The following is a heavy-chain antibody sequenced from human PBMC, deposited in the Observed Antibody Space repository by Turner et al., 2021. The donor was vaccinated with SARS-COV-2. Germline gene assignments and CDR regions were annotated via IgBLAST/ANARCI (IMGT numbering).Heavy chain of an antibody. CDR1: GGSISSYY. J-gene: IGHJ3*02. Sequence: QVQLQASGPGLVKPSETLSLTCTVSGGSISSYYWSWIRQPPGKGLEWIGYIYYSGSTKYNPSLKSRVTISVDTSKNQFSLKLSSVTAADTAVYYCARANEELTRALDIWGKGTMVTVSS. CDR3: ARANEELTRALDI. V-gene: IGHV4-59*01. CDR2: IYYSGST. D-gene: IGHD1-26*01.